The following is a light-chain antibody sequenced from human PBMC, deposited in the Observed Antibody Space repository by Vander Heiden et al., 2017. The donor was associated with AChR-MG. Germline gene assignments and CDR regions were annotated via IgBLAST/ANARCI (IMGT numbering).Light chain of an antibody. Sequence: QSVLTQPPSVSGAPGQRVTIPCPGSSSNIGAGYDVHWYQQLPGTAPKLLIYSNSNRPSGVPDRFSGSKSGTSASLAITGLQAEDEADYYCQSYDSSLSGWVFGGGTKLTVL. CDR1: SSNIGAGYD. V-gene: IGLV1-40*01. J-gene: IGLJ3*02. CDR3: QSYDSSLSGWV. CDR2: SNS.